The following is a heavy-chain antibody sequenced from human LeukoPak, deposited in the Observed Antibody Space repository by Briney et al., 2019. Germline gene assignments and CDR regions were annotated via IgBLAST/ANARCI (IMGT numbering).Heavy chain of an antibody. V-gene: IGHV3-23*01. J-gene: IGHJ3*02. CDR2: ISDSAGTT. Sequence: GGSLRLSCTASGFTFSRYDMSWGRQAPGKGLEWVSGISDSAGTTYYADSVKGRFSISRDNSKNTLNLQMNSLRAEVTAVYYCVKSYYYGSGAYSLTAFDIWGQGTMVTVSS. CDR3: VKSYYYGSGAYSLTAFDI. D-gene: IGHD3-10*01. CDR1: GFTFSRYD.